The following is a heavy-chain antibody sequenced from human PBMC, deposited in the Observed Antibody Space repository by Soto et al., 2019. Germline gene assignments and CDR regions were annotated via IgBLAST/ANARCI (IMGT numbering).Heavy chain of an antibody. CDR2: IDPSDSYT. CDR1: GGSISSYA. CDR3: ARRRSNLETGMDV. V-gene: IGHV5-10-1*01. J-gene: IGHJ6*02. Sequence: KVSCKASGGSISSYAISWVRQMPGKGLEWMGRIDPSDSYTNYSPSFQGHVTISADKSISTAYLQWSSLKASDTAMYYCARRRSNLETGMDVWGQGTTVTVSS. D-gene: IGHD4-4*01.